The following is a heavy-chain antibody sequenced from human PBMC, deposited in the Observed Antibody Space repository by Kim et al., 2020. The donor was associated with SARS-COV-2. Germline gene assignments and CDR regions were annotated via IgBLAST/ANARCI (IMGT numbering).Heavy chain of an antibody. J-gene: IGHJ4*02. Sequence: SYEEKFQGRVTMTRDTSTSTVYMGLSSLRSEDTAVYYCARDGSTTGTTGYWGQGTLVTVSS. CDR3: ARDGSTTGTTGY. V-gene: IGHV1-46*01. D-gene: IGHD1-1*01.